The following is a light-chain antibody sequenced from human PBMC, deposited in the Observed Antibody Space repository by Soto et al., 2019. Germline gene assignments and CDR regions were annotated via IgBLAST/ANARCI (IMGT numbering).Light chain of an antibody. Sequence: QSALTQPASVSASPGQSITISCTGTSSDVGGSNFVSWYQQHPGKPPKLIIYDVATRPSGVSNRFSGSKSGSTASLIISRLQTEDEADYYCVSFTSSTTYVFGSGT. CDR2: DVA. CDR1: SSDVGGSNF. V-gene: IGLV2-14*03. CDR3: VSFTSSTTYV. J-gene: IGLJ1*01.